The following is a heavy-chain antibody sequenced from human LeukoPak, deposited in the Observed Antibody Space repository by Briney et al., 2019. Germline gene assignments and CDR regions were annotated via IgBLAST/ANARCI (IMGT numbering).Heavy chain of an antibody. J-gene: IGHJ5*02. CDR3: AKAISRSWFDP. CDR1: GFTFSNYA. CDR2: INPGSGST. V-gene: IGHV3-23*01. Sequence: PGGSLRLSCAASGFTFSNYAMSWVRQAPGKGLEWVSAINPGSGSTYYADSVKGRFTISRDNSKNTLSLQMNSLRAEDTALYYCAKAISRSWFDPWGQGTLVTVSS.